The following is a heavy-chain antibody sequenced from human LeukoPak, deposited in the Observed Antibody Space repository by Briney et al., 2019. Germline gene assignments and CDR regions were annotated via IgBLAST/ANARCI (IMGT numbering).Heavy chain of an antibody. Sequence: ASVKVSCKASGYTFTSYAMHWVRQAPGQRLEWMGWINAGNGNTKYSQSFQGRLTIIRDTSATTAYMELSGLTSEDTATYYCARGRRTDVARGSYYFDYWGQGTLVSVST. CDR3: ARGRRTDVARGSYYFDY. J-gene: IGHJ4*02. CDR2: INAGNGNT. V-gene: IGHV1-3*01. CDR1: GYTFTSYA. D-gene: IGHD3-10*01.